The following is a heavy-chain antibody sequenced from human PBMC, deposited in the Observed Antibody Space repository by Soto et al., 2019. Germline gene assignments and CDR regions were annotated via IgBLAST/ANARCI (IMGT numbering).Heavy chain of an antibody. D-gene: IGHD5-12*01. V-gene: IGHV3-30*18. J-gene: IGHJ4*02. CDR1: GFTFSSYG. Sequence: GGSLRLSCAASGFTFSSYGMHWVRQAPGKGLEWVAVISYDGSNKYYADSVKGRFTISRDNSKNTLYLQMNSLRAEDTAVYYCAKGSLVAGYFDYWGQGTLVTVSS. CDR3: AKGSLVAGYFDY. CDR2: ISYDGSNK.